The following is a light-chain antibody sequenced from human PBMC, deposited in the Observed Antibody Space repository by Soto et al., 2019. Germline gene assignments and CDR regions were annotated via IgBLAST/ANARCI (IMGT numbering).Light chain of an antibody. J-gene: IGKJ1*01. CDR2: GAS. V-gene: IGKV3-20*01. CDR1: QSVSSSY. CDR3: QQYGSSPEWT. Sequence: EIGLAQSPGTLSLSLGERATLSCRRSQSVSSSYLAWYQEKPGQAPRLLIYGASSRATGIPDRFSGSGSGTDFTLTISRLEAEDFAVYYCQQYGSSPEWTFGQGTKVDIK.